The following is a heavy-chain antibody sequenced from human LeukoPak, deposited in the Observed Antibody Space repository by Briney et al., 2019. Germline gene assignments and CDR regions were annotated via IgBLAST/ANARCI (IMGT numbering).Heavy chain of an antibody. CDR3: ARHWLEAAKTYSYWFDP. D-gene: IGHD6-13*01. V-gene: IGHV4-4*09. CDR2: IYRGGTI. CDR1: GGSISDYY. J-gene: IGHJ5*02. Sequence: SETLSLTCSVSGGSISDYYWSWIRQPPGKGLEWIGYIYRGGTINYNPSLKSRVTMLLDTSKNQISLMLNPVTAADTAVYYCARHWLEAAKTYSYWFDPWGQGTLVTVSS.